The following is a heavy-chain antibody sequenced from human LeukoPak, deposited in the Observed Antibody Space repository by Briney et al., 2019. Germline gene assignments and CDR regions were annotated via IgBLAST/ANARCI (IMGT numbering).Heavy chain of an antibody. CDR2: FFYSGSP. V-gene: IGHV4-59*08. D-gene: IGHD6-13*01. CDR1: GGSISSYY. J-gene: IGHJ4*02. CDR3: ARVGQTVAAGTYDY. Sequence: SETLSLTCTVPGGSISSYYWSWIRQSPGKGLEWIGNFFYSGSPNYNPSLKSRVTESFDTSKNQFSLKLSSVTAADTAVYYCARVGQTVAAGTYDYWGQGTLVTVSS.